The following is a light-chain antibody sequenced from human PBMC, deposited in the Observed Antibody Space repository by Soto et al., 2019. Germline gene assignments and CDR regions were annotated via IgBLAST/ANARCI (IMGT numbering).Light chain of an antibody. CDR1: SSDVGDYNY. J-gene: IGLJ1*01. V-gene: IGLV2-14*01. CDR3: SSYTSSSTLV. Sequence: QSALTQPASVSGSPGQSITISCTGTSSDVGDYNYVSWYQQHPGKAPKLMIYEVSNRPSGVSNRFSGSKSGNTASLTISGLQADDEADYYCSSYTSSSTLVFGTGTKLTVL. CDR2: EVS.